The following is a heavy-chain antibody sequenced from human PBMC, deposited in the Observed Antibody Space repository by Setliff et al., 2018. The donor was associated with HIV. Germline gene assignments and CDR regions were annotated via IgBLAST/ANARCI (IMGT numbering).Heavy chain of an antibody. CDR2: ISSSSRSK. V-gene: IGHV3-21*01. CDR3: ARDRYSGSATDY. CDR1: GFTFGGYW. J-gene: IGHJ4*02. D-gene: IGHD1-26*01. Sequence: LRLSCAASGFTFGGYWMNWVRQAPGKGLEWVSSISSSSRSKDYADTVKGRFTIAKDNVKNSLYLQMNSLRAEDTAVYYCARDRYSGSATDYWGQGTLVTVSS.